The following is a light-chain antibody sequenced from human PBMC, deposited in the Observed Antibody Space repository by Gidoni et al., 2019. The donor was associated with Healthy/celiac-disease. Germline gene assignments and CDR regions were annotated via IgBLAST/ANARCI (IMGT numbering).Light chain of an antibody. Sequence: QPPSVSGAPGQRVTISCTGSSSNIGAGYDVHWYQQLPGTAPKLLIYGNSNRPSGVPDRFSGSKSGTSASLAITGLQAEDEADYYCQSYDSSLSGSVFGGGTKLTVL. CDR1: SSNIGAGYD. V-gene: IGLV1-40*01. CDR2: GNS. CDR3: QSYDSSLSGSV. J-gene: IGLJ2*01.